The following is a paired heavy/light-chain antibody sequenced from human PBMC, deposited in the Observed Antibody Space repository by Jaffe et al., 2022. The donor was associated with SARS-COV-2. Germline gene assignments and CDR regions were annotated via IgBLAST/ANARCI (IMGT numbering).Heavy chain of an antibody. J-gene: IGHJ4*02. V-gene: IGHV3-7*03. CDR1: GFTLSDYW. D-gene: IGHD1-26*01. Sequence: EVHLVESGGGLVQPGGSLRVSCAAAGFTLSDYWLSWVRQAPGKGLEWVATIKGDGSDKYYVDSVKGRFTISIDNAKNSVFLQMSSLRAEDTAVYYCAKHLLGATSHWGQGTLVTVSS. CDR3: AKHLLGATSH. CDR2: IKGDGSDK.
Light chain of an antibody. J-gene: IGLJ2*01. V-gene: IGLV1-44*01. CDR2: TNN. CDR1: SSNIGSYT. Sequence: QSVLTQPPSASGTPGQRVTISCSGSSSNIGSYTVSWFQQLPGKAPKLLLHTNNQRPSGVPDRFSGSTSGPSASLAISGLQSEDEADYYCAAWIASLQAVVFGGGTKLTVL. CDR3: AAWIASLQAVV.